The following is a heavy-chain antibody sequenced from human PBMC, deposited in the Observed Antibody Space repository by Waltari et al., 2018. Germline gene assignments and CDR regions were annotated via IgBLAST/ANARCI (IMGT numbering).Heavy chain of an antibody. D-gene: IGHD2-2*01. CDR2: INYDGSHK. CDR1: GFTFSRYW. J-gene: IGHJ4*02. Sequence: DVQLVESGGGLVQPGGSLRLSCGASGFTFSRYWMSWVRQTPGKGLQWVANINYDGSHKYYVDSVKGRFTIARDNAKNSVYLQMNSLRVEDRAVYYCAKSRGFEYWGQGALITVSS. V-gene: IGHV3-7*01. CDR3: AKSRGFEY.